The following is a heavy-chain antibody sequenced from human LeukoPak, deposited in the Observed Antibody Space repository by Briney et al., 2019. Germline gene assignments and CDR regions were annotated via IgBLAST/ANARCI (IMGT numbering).Heavy chain of an antibody. J-gene: IGHJ4*02. CDR3: AKTRPLDSSSWSHGDY. CDR2: ISGSGDST. Sequence: GGSLRLSCAASGFTFSSYAMSWIRQAPGKGLEWVSAISGSGDSTYYGDSVKGRFTISRDNSKNTLYLQMNSLRAEDTAVYYCAKTRPLDSSSWSHGDYWGQGTLVTVSS. D-gene: IGHD6-13*01. CDR1: GFTFSSYA. V-gene: IGHV3-23*01.